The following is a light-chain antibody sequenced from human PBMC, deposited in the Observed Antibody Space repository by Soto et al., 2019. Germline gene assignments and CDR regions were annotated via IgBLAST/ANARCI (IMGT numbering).Light chain of an antibody. CDR1: QSVSSY. Sequence: EIVLTQSPATLSLSPGERATLSCRASQSVSSYLAWYQQKPGQAPRLLIYDASNRATGIPARFSGSGSRTDFTLTISSLEPADFAVYYCQQRSNWPPLTFGGGTKVEIK. V-gene: IGKV3-11*01. CDR3: QQRSNWPPLT. CDR2: DAS. J-gene: IGKJ4*01.